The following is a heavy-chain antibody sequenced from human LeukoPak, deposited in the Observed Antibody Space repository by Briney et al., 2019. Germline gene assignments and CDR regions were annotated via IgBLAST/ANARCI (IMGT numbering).Heavy chain of an antibody. D-gene: IGHD3-10*01. CDR3: ARLNALIRGMGFDP. J-gene: IGHJ5*02. CDR1: GASLSSYY. CDR2: IFNSGAT. V-gene: IGHV4-59*01. Sequence: SETLSLTCTVSGASLSSYYWAWIRQPPGKGLEWIGYIFNSGATNYNPSLRSRVTMSLDTSKRQFSLKLKSVTAADTAVYYCARLNALIRGMGFDPWGQGTLVTVSS.